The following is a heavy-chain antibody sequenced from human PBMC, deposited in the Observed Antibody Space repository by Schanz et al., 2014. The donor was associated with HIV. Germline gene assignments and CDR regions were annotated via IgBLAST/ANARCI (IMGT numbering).Heavy chain of an antibody. J-gene: IGHJ4*02. CDR3: AKDRFEHFYYSSGPYDYFDY. D-gene: IGHD3-22*01. V-gene: IGHV3-33*06. Sequence: QVQLVESGGGVVQPGTSLSLSCAVSGFTFSSYGMHWVRQAPGKGLEWVAVIWHDGSSKYYADSVKGRFTISRDNSKNTLSLQMNSLRAEDTAVYYCAKDRFEHFYYSSGPYDYFDYWGQGTLVTVSS. CDR2: IWHDGSSK. CDR1: GFTFSSYG.